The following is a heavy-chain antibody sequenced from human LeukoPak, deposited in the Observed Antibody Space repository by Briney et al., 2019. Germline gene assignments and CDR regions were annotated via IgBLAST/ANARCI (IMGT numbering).Heavy chain of an antibody. Sequence: PSETLSLTCTVSGGSISSYYWSWIRQPTGKGLEWIGEINHSGSTNYNPSLKSRVTISVDTSKNQFSLKLSSVTAADTAVYYCARGVVVVIIDYFDYWGQGTLVTVSS. CDR3: ARGVVVVIIDYFDY. V-gene: IGHV4-34*01. CDR2: INHSGST. D-gene: IGHD3-22*01. J-gene: IGHJ4*02. CDR1: GGSISSYY.